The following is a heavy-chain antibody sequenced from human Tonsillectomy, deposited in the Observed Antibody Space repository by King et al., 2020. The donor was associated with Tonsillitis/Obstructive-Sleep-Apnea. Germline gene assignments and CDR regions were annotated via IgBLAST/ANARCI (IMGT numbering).Heavy chain of an antibody. CDR3: ARDSMSHYFDSSGYYTFDY. V-gene: IGHV1-18*01. J-gene: IGHJ4*02. Sequence: QLVQSGAEVKRPGASVRVSCKASGYTFTSYGISWVRQAPGQGLEWMGWISPYNGDTNFAQKLQGRVTMTTGTSTGTAYMELRSLRSDDTDLYYCARDSMSHYFDSSGYYTFDYWGQGTLVTVSS. CDR2: ISPYNGDT. D-gene: IGHD3-22*01. CDR1: GYTFTSYG.